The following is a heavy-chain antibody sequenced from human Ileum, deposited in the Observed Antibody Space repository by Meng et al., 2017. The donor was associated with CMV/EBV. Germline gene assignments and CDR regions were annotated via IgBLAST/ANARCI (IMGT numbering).Heavy chain of an antibody. CDR3: MTVTGNYPY. D-gene: IGHD1-7*01. V-gene: IGHV1-2*06. CDR1: GYTFNGYY. Sequence: KVSCKASGYTFNGYYMHWVRQAPGQGLEWMGRINPDTSGTNYAQKFQGRVTMTRDTSISTAYMELSRLTSDDTAVYFCMTVTGNYPYWGQGALVTVSS. CDR2: INPDTSGT. J-gene: IGHJ4*02.